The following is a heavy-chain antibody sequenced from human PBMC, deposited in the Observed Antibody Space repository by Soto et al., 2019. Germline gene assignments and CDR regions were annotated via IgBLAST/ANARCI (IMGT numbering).Heavy chain of an antibody. CDR1: GYSFTSYW. V-gene: IGHV5-51*01. D-gene: IGHD3-10*01. CDR3: ARHDLLVRGFVLNKHYYYYGMDV. Sequence: GESLKISCKGSGYSFTSYWIGWVRQMPGKGLEWMGIIYPGDSDTRYSPSFQGQVTISADRSISTAYLQWSSLKASDTAMYYCARHDLLVRGFVLNKHYYYYGMDVWGQGTTVTVSS. CDR2: IYPGDSDT. J-gene: IGHJ6*02.